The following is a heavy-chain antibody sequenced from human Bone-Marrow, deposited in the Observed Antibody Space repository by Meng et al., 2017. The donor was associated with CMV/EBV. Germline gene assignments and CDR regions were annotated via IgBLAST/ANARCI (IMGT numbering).Heavy chain of an antibody. D-gene: IGHD3-10*01. CDR1: GFTFSSYA. CDR3: ARDEGGIFAY. J-gene: IGHJ4*02. CDR2: IGTAGDT. V-gene: IGHV3-13*01. Sequence: GGSLRLSCAASGFTFSSYAMSWVRQAPGKGLEWVSAIGTAGDTYYPGSVKGRFTISRENAKNSLYLQMNSLRAEDTAVYYCARDEGGIFAYWGQGTLVTVSS.